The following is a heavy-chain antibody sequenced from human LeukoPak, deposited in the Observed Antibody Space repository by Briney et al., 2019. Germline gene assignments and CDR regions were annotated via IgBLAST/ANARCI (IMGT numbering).Heavy chain of an antibody. J-gene: IGHJ4*02. CDR2: IWYDGSNK. CDR1: GFTFSSYG. Sequence: GGSLRLSCAASGFTFSSYGMHWVRQAPGKGLESVAVIWYDGSNKYYADSVKGRFTISRDNSKNTLYLQMNSLRAEDTAVYYCARDKQSGSSSLGYWGQGTLVTVSS. CDR3: ARDKQSGSSSLGY. V-gene: IGHV3-33*01. D-gene: IGHD6-6*01.